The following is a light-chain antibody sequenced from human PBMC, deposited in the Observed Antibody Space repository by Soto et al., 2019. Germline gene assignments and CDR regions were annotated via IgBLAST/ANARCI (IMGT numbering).Light chain of an antibody. CDR3: QQSYNTPLT. J-gene: IGKJ4*01. CDR1: QNIATY. Sequence: DIQMTQSPSSLSASVGDRVTITCRASQNIATYLNWYQQTPGKAPKLLIYTASTLQSGVPSRISGSGSGTAFTLTISSLQPEDFATFYCQQSYNTPLTFGGGTKVEI. V-gene: IGKV1-39*01. CDR2: TAS.